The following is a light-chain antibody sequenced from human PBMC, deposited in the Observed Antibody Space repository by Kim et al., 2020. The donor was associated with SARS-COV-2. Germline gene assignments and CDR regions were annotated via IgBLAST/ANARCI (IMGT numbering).Light chain of an antibody. CDR1: LAISRW. CDR3: QQSNTFPYT. Sequence: SAAAGDRGTIPGRARLAISRWLAWYQQKPGQAPKLLIYTASSLQSGVPSRFSGSGSGTDFTPTISSLQPEDFASYYGQQSNTFPYTFGQGTKLEI. CDR2: TAS. V-gene: IGKV1-12*01. J-gene: IGKJ2*01.